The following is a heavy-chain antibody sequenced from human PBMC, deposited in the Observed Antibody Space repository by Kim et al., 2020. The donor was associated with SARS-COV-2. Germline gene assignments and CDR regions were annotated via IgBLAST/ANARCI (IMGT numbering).Heavy chain of an antibody. CDR3: AKDIGRAGESYYYYGMDV. CDR1: GFTFSSYG. J-gene: IGHJ6*02. D-gene: IGHD7-27*01. V-gene: IGHV3-30*18. CDR2: ISYDGSNK. Sequence: GGSLRLSCAASGFTFSSYGMHWVRQAPGKGLEWVAVISYDGSNKYYAGSVKGRFTISRDNSKNTLYLQMNSLRAEDTAVYYCAKDIGRAGESYYYYGMDVWGQGPTVTVSS.